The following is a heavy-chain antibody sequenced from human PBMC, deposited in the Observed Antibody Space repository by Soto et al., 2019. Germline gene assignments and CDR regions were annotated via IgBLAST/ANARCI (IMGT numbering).Heavy chain of an antibody. J-gene: IGHJ6*02. Sequence: PGGSLRLSCAASGFTFSGYGMHWVRQAPGKGLEWVAVISYDGNNKYYADSVKGRFTISRDNSKNTLYLQMNSLRAEGTAVYYCAKGGRGTYYYYYGMDVWGQGTTVTVSS. CDR1: GFTFSGYG. V-gene: IGHV3-30*18. D-gene: IGHD1-1*01. CDR3: AKGGRGTYYYYYGMDV. CDR2: ISYDGNNK.